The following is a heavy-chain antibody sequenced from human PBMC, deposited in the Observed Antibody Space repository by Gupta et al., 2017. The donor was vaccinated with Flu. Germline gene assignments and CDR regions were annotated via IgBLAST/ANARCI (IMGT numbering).Heavy chain of an antibody. CDR3: TRDANWAFAS. J-gene: IGHJ4*02. CDR2: IRHDGTT. V-gene: IGHV3-48*02. CDR1: GFNFNTDP. Sequence: EVQLVESGGGLVQPGGSLGLSGPASGFNFNTDPMNWVRRAPGKGLEWISNIRHDGTTYYADSVKGRFTVSRDNAKNSLYMQLNSLTDEDTAVYYCTRDANWAFASWGQGTLVTVSS. D-gene: IGHD1-1*01.